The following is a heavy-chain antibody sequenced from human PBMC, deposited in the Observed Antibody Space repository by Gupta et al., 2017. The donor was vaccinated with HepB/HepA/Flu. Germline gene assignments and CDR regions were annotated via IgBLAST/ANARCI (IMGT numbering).Heavy chain of an antibody. Sequence: QLQLQESGPGLVKPSETLSLTCTVSGGSISSSSYYWGWIRQPPGKGLEWIGSIYYSGSTYYNPSLKRRVTISVDTSKNQFSRKLSSVTAADTAVYDCASGRITIFGVAPPGAFDIWGQGTMVTVSS. J-gene: IGHJ3*02. V-gene: IGHV4-39*01. CDR3: ASGRITIFGVAPPGAFDI. CDR2: IYYSGST. D-gene: IGHD3-3*01. CDR1: GGSISSSSYY.